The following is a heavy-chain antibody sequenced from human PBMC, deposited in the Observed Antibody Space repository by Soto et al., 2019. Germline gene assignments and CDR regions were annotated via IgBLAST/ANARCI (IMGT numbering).Heavy chain of an antibody. Sequence: QVQLQESGPGLVKPSGTLSLTCAVSGGSISSSNWWSWVRQPPGKGLEWIGEIYHSGSTNYNPSLKSRVTISVDQPKNQFSLKLSSVTAADTAVYYCARVGLDRDYFGLLFDYWGQGTLVTVSS. CDR2: IYHSGST. J-gene: IGHJ4*02. CDR3: ARVGLDRDYFGLLFDY. V-gene: IGHV4-4*02. CDR1: GGSISSSNW. D-gene: IGHD6-19*01.